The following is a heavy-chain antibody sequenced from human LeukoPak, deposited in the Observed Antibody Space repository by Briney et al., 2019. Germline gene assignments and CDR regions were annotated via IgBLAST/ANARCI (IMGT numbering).Heavy chain of an antibody. J-gene: IGHJ4*02. V-gene: IGHV3-33*01. D-gene: IGHD5-12*01. CDR3: ARVGSGYDLDY. CDR2: IWYDGSNK. CDR1: GFTFSNYG. Sequence: GGSLRLSCAASGFTFSNYGMHWVRQGPGKGLEWVAVIWYDGSNKYYADSVKGRFTISRDNSKNTLYLQMNSLRAEDTAVYYCARVGSGYDLDYWGQGTLVTVSS.